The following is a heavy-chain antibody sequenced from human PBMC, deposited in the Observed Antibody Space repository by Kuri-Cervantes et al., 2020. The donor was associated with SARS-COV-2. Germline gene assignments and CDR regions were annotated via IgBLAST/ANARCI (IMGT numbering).Heavy chain of an antibody. CDR1: GFTVSSNY. D-gene: IGHD4-17*01. CDR2: IYSGGST. Sequence: GGSLRLSCAASGFTVSSNYMSWVRQAPGKGLEWVSVIYSGGSTYYADSVKGRFTISRDNSKNTLCLQMNSLRAEDTAVYYCAKESLAQTTVTTWDDAFDIWGQGAMVTVSS. J-gene: IGHJ3*02. CDR3: AKESLAQTTVTTWDDAFDI. V-gene: IGHV3-53*01.